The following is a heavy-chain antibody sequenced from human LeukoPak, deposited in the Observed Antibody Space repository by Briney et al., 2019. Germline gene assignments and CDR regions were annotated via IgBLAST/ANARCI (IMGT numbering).Heavy chain of an antibody. Sequence: SVKVSCKVSGCTFTDYYMHWVQQAPGKGLEWMGRIIPIFGTANYAQKFQGRVTITTDESTSTAYMELSSLRSEDTAVYYCARVHDFWSGYFDYWGQGTLVTVSS. CDR1: GCTFTDYY. CDR3: ARVHDFWSGYFDY. CDR2: IIPIFGTA. D-gene: IGHD3-3*01. J-gene: IGHJ4*02. V-gene: IGHV1-69*05.